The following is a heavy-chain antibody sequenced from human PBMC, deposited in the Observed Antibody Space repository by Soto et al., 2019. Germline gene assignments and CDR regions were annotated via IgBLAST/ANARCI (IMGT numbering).Heavy chain of an antibody. CDR3: ARGPMTTVTTWGDWYFDL. J-gene: IGHJ2*01. D-gene: IGHD4-17*01. CDR2: IWYDGTNK. Sequence: QVQLVESGGGVVQPGRSLRLSCATSGFIFSSYGMHWVRHGPGKGLEWVAVIWYDGTNKYYADSVNGRFTISRDDSKNTLDLQMNSLRAEDTAVYYCARGPMTTVTTWGDWYFDLWGRGTLVTVSS. V-gene: IGHV3-33*01. CDR1: GFIFSSYG.